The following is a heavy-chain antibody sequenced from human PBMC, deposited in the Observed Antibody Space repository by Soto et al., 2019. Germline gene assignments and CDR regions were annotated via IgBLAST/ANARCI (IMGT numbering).Heavy chain of an antibody. CDR2: IYYSGST. J-gene: IGHJ4*02. V-gene: IGHV4-61*01. CDR3: ARAFILTGYKLDY. CDR1: GGSVSSGSYY. D-gene: IGHD3-9*01. Sequence: QVQLQESGPGLVKPSETLSLTCTVSGGSVSSGSYYWSWIRQPPGKGLEWIGYIYYSGSTNYNPSLKSRVTISVDTSKNQFSLKLSSVTAADTAVYYCARAFILTGYKLDYWGQGTLVTVSS.